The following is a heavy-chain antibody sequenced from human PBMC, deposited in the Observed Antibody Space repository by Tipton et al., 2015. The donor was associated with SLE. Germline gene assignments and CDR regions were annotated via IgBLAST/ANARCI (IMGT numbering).Heavy chain of an antibody. CDR2: IDPSDSYT. J-gene: IGHJ4*02. CDR3: ARYMLGSGPGT. V-gene: IGHV5-10-1*01. D-gene: IGHD6-19*01. Sequence: QSGPEVKKPGASVKVSCKASGYTFTSYWISWVRQMPGKGLEWMGRIDPSDSYTNYSPSFQGHVTISADKSISTAYLQWSSLKASDTAMYYCARYMLGSGPGTWGQGTLVTVSS. CDR1: GYTFTSYW.